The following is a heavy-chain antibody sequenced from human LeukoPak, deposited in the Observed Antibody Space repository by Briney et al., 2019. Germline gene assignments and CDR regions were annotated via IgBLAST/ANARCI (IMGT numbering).Heavy chain of an antibody. CDR1: GGSISSGSYY. CDR3: ARDGDSGDYAY. Sequence: SETLSLTCTVSGGSISSGSYYWCWIRQPAGKGLEWIGRIYTSGSTNYNPPLKSRVTISADTSKNQFSLKLTSVTAADTAVYYCARDGDSGDYAYWGQGTLVTVSS. J-gene: IGHJ4*02. CDR2: IYTSGST. V-gene: IGHV4-61*02. D-gene: IGHD4-17*01.